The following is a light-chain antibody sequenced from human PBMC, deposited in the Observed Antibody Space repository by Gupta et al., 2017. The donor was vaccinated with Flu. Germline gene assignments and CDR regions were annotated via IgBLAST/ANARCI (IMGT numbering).Light chain of an antibody. J-gene: IGKJ1*01. V-gene: IGKV2-28*01. CDR3: MQALQTPPWT. Sequence: AIRLSPISIRVTPGEPASISCRSSQSLLHSNGYNYLDWYLQKPGQSPQLLIYLGSNRASGVPDRFSGSGSGTDFTLKISRVEAEDVGVYYCMQALQTPPWTFGQGTKVEIK. CDR2: LGS. CDR1: QSLLHSNGYNY.